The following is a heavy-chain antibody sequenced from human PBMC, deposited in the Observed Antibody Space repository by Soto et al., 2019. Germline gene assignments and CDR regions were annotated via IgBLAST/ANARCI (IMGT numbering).Heavy chain of an antibody. D-gene: IGHD6-6*01. CDR2: IYYSGST. CDR1: GGSISSGGYY. V-gene: IGHV4-31*03. Sequence: QVQLQESGPGLVKPSQTLSLTCTVSGGSISSGGYYWSWIRQHPGKGLEWIGYIYYSGSTYYNPSPKSRVTITVDTAKNQVSLKLSSGTAADTGVYYCARDWGASSSYWFDPWGQGTVVTVSS. CDR3: ARDWGASSSYWFDP. J-gene: IGHJ5*02.